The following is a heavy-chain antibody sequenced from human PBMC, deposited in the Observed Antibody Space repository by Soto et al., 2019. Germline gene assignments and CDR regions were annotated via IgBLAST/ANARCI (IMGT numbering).Heavy chain of an antibody. CDR1: GGTFSSYA. CDR3: ARDHPPYYDSSPKSL. J-gene: IGHJ4*02. V-gene: IGHV1-69*12. Sequence: QVQLVQSGAEVKKPGSSVKVSCKASGGTFSSYAISWVRQAPGQGLEWMGGIIPIFGTANYAQKFQGRVTITADESTSTAYMELSSLRSEDTAVYSCARDHPPYYDSSPKSLWGQGALVTVSS. D-gene: IGHD3-22*01. CDR2: IIPIFGTA.